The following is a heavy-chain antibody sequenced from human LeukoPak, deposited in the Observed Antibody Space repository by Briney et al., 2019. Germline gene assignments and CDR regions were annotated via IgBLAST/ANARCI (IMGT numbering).Heavy chain of an antibody. J-gene: IGHJ4*02. CDR3: ARDIDGDYYVSGGNFDY. Sequence: SETLSLTCTVSGGSISSYYWSWIRQPPGKGLEWIGYINYSGSANYNPSLKSRVTISVDTSKNQFSLKLSSVTAADTAVYYCARDIDGDYYVSGGNFDYWGQGTLVTVSS. CDR2: INYSGSA. V-gene: IGHV4-59*01. D-gene: IGHD3-10*01. CDR1: GGSISSYY.